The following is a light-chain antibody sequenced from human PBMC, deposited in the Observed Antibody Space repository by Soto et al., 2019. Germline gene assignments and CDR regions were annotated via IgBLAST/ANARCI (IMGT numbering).Light chain of an antibody. CDR1: SSDVGAYNY. J-gene: IGLJ1*01. V-gene: IGLV2-14*01. CDR3: NSYTGSSTRFV. Sequence: QSVLTQPASVSGSPGQSVTISCTGTSSDVGAYNYVSWYQQHPGKAPKLMIYEVSNRPSGVSNRFSGSKSGNTASLTISGLQAEDEAVYYCNSYTGSSTRFVFGTGTKLTVL. CDR2: EVS.